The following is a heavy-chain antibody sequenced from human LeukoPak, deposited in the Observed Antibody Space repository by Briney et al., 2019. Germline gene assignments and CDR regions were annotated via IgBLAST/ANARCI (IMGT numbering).Heavy chain of an antibody. J-gene: IGHJ4*02. D-gene: IGHD1-26*01. CDR2: INHSGST. CDR3: ASAREIPSLDPTGNY. CDR1: GASISSSSYY. Sequence: SETLSLTCTVSGASISSSSYYWSWIRQPPGKGLEWIGEINHSGSTNYNPSLKSRVTISVDTSKNQFSLKLSSVTAADTAVYYCASAREIPSLDPTGNYWGQGTLVTVSS. V-gene: IGHV4-39*07.